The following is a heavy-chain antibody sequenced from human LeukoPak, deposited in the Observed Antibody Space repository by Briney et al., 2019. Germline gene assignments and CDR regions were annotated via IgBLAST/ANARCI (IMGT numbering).Heavy chain of an antibody. J-gene: IGHJ4*02. CDR3: ATMGGSFDY. CDR2: ISNDGSNK. Sequence: GGSLRLSCAASGFTFSNYHMHWVRQAPGKGLEWVAGISNDGSNKYYADSVKGRFTISRDDSKNTLYLQMNSLRAEDTAMYYCATMGGSFDYWGQGTLVTVSS. D-gene: IGHD3-16*01. V-gene: IGHV3-30*04. CDR1: GFTFSNYH.